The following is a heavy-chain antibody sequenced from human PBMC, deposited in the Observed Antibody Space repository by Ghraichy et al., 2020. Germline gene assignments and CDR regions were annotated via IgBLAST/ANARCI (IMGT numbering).Heavy chain of an antibody. CDR2: ISAYNGNT. D-gene: IGHD1-26*01. J-gene: IGHJ6*02. CDR3: AGEEGGSYYKSYYYYGMDV. V-gene: IGHV1-18*04. CDR1: GSPFSTSV. Sequence: ASVKVSCKASGSPFSTSVISWVRESPLQVVEWMGWISAYNGNTNYAPKLQGRVTMTTDTSTSTAYMELRSLRSDDTAVYYCAGEEGGSYYKSYYYYGMDVWGQG.